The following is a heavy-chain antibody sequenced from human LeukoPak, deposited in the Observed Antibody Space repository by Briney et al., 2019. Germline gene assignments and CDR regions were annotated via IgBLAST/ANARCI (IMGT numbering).Heavy chain of an antibody. V-gene: IGHV4-59*08. CDR2: IYNTGRT. CDR3: ARQGELAIDY. D-gene: IGHD1-26*01. Sequence: SETLSLTCSASGGSITNYYWSWIRQSPGKGLEWIGFIYNTGRTNYNPSLQSRVTMSIDTSKNQFSLKLSSVTAADTAVYYCARQGELAIDYWGQGTLVTVSS. J-gene: IGHJ4*02. CDR1: GGSITNYY.